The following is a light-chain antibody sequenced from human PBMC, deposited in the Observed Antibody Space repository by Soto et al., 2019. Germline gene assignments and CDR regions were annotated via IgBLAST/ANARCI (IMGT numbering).Light chain of an antibody. CDR3: QSYDSSNQAVV. CDR2: ENN. CDR1: GGSSSSNC. J-gene: IGLJ2*01. Sequence: NCTLTQPHAVSESLGNTVTMSCTRSGGSSSSNCVQWYQQRPGSALTPVIYENNQRPSGVPDRFSGSIDRSSNSASLTISRQKTEDEADYCCQSYDSSNQAVVFGGGSKVTVL. V-gene: IGLV6-57*04.